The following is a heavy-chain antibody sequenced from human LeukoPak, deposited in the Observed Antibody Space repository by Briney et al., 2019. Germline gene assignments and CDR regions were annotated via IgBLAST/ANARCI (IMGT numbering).Heavy chain of an antibody. CDR1: GGTFNSYV. V-gene: IGHV1-69*05. CDR3: ARPMTTVTTGFDY. J-gene: IGHJ4*02. Sequence: SVKVSCKASGGTFNSYVINWVRQAPGQGLEWMGRIIPSFGTANYAQKFQGRVTITTDGSTSTAYMELSNLRSEDTAVYFCARPMTTVTTGFDYWGQGTLVTVSS. CDR2: IIPSFGTA. D-gene: IGHD4-17*01.